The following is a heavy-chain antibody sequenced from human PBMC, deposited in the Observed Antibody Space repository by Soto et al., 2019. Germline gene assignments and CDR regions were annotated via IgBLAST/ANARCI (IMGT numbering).Heavy chain of an antibody. D-gene: IGHD2-15*01. CDR1: GYTFTSYA. Sequence: ASVKVSFKASGYTFTSYAMHWVRQAPGQRLEWMGMIYASNGNTSYAQKFQGRVTITRDTSTSTAYMELSRLRSEDTAVYYCTRVVVDPAALDAFEIWGQGTMVTVSS. V-gene: IGHV1-3*01. CDR2: IYASNGNT. J-gene: IGHJ3*02. CDR3: TRVVVDPAALDAFEI.